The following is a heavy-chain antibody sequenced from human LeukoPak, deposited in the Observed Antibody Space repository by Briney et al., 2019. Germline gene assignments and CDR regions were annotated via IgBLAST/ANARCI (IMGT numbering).Heavy chain of an antibody. CDR3: ARGRKYYDFWSGYYTTAHFDH. CDR1: GGSISSSSYY. Sequence: SETLSLTCTVSGGSISSSSYYWGWIRQPPGKGLEWIGSIYYSGSTYYNPSLKSRVTISVDTSKNQFSLKLSSVTAADTAVYYCARGRKYYDFWSGYYTTAHFDHWGQGTLVTVSS. V-gene: IGHV4-39*07. J-gene: IGHJ4*02. D-gene: IGHD3-3*01. CDR2: IYYSGST.